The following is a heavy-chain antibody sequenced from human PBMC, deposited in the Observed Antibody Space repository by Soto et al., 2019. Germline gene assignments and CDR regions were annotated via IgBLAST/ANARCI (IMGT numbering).Heavy chain of an antibody. J-gene: IGHJ3*02. CDR2: IRSRSIDM. CDR1: GFTFSNYN. CDR3: VRESYPAKAIDI. D-gene: IGHD2-2*01. V-gene: IGHV3-21*01. Sequence: EVQLVESGGGLDKPGESLRLSCAASGFTFSNYNINWVRQAPGKGLEWVSSIRSRSIDMYYADSVKGRFTISRDDAKNSLSLQMNGLRAEDTAVYFCVRESYPAKAIDIWGQGTMVTVSS.